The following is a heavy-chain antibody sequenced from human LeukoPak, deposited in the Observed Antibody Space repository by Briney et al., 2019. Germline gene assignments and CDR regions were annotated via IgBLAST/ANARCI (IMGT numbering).Heavy chain of an antibody. V-gene: IGHV3-7*03. Sequence: GGSLRLSCAASGFTFSSYWMNWARQAPGKGLEWVASINHNGNVNYYVDSVKGRFTISRDNAKNSLYLQMSNLRAEDTAVYFCARGGGLDLWGQGATVTVSS. CDR3: ARGGGLDL. J-gene: IGHJ6*02. CDR2: INHNGNVN. CDR1: GFTFSSYW. D-gene: IGHD3-16*01.